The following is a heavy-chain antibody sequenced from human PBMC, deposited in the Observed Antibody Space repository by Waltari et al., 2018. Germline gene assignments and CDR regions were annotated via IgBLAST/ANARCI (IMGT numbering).Heavy chain of an antibody. V-gene: IGHV4-4*07. CDR1: GGSISSYY. CDR3: ARDHDFWSGYYTGPYYMDV. D-gene: IGHD3-3*01. J-gene: IGHJ6*03. Sequence: QVQLQESGPGLVKPSETLSLTCTVSGGSISSYYWSWIRQPAGKGLEWIGRIYTRGSTNYNPSLKSRVTMSVDTSKNQFSLKLSSVTAADTAVYYCARDHDFWSGYYTGPYYMDVWGKGTTVTISS. CDR2: IYTRGST.